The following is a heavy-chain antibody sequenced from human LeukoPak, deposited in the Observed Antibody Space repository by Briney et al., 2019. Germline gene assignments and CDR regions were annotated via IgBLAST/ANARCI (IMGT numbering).Heavy chain of an antibody. CDR1: GFTFDDYA. J-gene: IGHJ4*02. Sequence: GGSLRLSCAASGFTFDDYAMSWVRQAPGKGLEWVSAISGSGGSTYYADSVKGRFTISRDNSKNTLYLQMNSLRAEDTAVYYCAKDPLLKGVGYYFDYWGQGTLVTVSS. CDR2: ISGSGGST. V-gene: IGHV3-23*01. CDR3: AKDPLLKGVGYYFDY. D-gene: IGHD3-3*01.